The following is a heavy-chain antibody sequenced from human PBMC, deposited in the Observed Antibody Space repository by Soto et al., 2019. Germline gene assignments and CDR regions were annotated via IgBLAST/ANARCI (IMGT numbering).Heavy chain of an antibody. Sequence: EVHLVQSGAEVIEPGESLKISCKGSGYTFATPWIAWVRQMPGKGLEWMGIIYPGDSDTRYSPSFQGQVTISADKSFSTAYLQWSSLKASDTAIYFCARLELTGLDNWGQGTPVTVSS. CDR3: ARLELTGLDN. CDR2: IYPGDSDT. J-gene: IGHJ4*02. D-gene: IGHD3-9*01. V-gene: IGHV5-51*01. CDR1: GYTFATPW.